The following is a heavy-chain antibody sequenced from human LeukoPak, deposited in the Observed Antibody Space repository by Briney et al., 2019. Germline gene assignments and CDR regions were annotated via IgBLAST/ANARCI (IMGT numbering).Heavy chain of an antibody. D-gene: IGHD2-2*01. V-gene: IGHV4-59*01. CDR3: ARLGIGVVPSAMLGDYYFDY. Sequence: PSETLSLTCTVSGGSISSYYWSWIRQPPGKGLEWIGYIYYSGSTNYNPTLKSRVTISVDMSKNQFSLKLTTVTAADTAVYYCARLGIGVVPSAMLGDYYFDYWGQGTLVTVSS. CDR1: GGSISSYY. CDR2: IYYSGST. J-gene: IGHJ4*02.